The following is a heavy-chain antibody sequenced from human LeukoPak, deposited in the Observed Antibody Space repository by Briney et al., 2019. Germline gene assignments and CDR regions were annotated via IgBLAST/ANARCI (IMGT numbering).Heavy chain of an antibody. V-gene: IGHV5-51*01. CDR3: ARLGYCSNGVCSNLDY. CDR2: IYPGDSDT. J-gene: IGHJ4*02. Sequence: GESLQISCQASGYSFTSYWIGWVPPMPEKGLEWMGLIYPGDSDTRYSPSFQGQVTISADKSITTAHLQWNSLKASDTAMYYCARLGYCSNGVCSNLDYWGQGTLVTVSS. D-gene: IGHD2-8*01. CDR1: GYSFTSYW.